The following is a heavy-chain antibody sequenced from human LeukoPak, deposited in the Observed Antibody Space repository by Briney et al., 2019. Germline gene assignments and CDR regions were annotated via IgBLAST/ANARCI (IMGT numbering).Heavy chain of an antibody. J-gene: IGHJ4*02. CDR3: ARRWRFDY. D-gene: IGHD2-15*01. V-gene: IGHV4-39*01. CDR2: IYYRGST. CDR1: GGSISSSSYY. Sequence: SETLSLTCTVSGGSISSSSYYWGWIRQPPGKGLEWIGSIYYRGSTYHNPSLKSRVTISVDTSKNQLSLKLSSVTAADTAVYYCARRWRFDYWGQGTLVTVFS.